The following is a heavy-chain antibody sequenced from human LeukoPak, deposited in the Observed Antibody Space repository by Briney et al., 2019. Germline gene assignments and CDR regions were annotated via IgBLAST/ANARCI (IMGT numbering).Heavy chain of an antibody. CDR3: ARGIAAAGTDYYYYYMDV. CDR2: IYTSGST. D-gene: IGHD6-13*01. CDR1: GGSISSGGYY. Sequence: SETLSLTCTVSGGSISSGGYYWSWIRQPAGKGLEWIGRIYTSGSTNYNPSLKSRVTISVDTSKNQFSLKLNSVTAADTAVYYCARGIAAAGTDYYYYYMDVWGKGTTVTISS. V-gene: IGHV4-61*02. J-gene: IGHJ6*03.